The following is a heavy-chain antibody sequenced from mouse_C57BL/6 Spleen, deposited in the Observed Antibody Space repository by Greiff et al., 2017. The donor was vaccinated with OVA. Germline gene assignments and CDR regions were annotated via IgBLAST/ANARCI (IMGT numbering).Heavy chain of an antibody. J-gene: IGHJ2*01. CDR1: GFSLTSYG. CDR3: ARGGYYGSSSYFDY. D-gene: IGHD1-1*01. Sequence: VHLVESGPGLVQPSQSLSITCTVSGFSLTSYGVHWVRQSPGKGLEWLGVIWSGGSTDYNAAFISRLSISKDNSKSQVFFKMNSLQADDTAIYYCARGGYYGSSSYFDYWGQGTTLTVSS. V-gene: IGHV2-2*01. CDR2: IWSGGST.